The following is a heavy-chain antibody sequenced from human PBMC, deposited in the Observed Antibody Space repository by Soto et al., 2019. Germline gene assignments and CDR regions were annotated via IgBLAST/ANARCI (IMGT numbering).Heavy chain of an antibody. Sequence: GPPVKVSCKASGYTFTSYGISWVRQAPGQGLEWMGWISAYNGNTNYAQKLQGRVTMTTDTSTSTAYMELRSLRSDDTAVYYCAREVGVTTYYYYGMDVWGQGTTVTVSS. CDR2: ISAYNGNT. CDR1: GYTFTSYG. CDR3: AREVGVTTYYYYGMDV. V-gene: IGHV1-18*01. D-gene: IGHD4-4*01. J-gene: IGHJ6*02.